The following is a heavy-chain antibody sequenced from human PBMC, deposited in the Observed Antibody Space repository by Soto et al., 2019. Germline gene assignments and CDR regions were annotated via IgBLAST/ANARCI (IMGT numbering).Heavy chain of an antibody. CDR3: ARMFPHYYSVCRSNHYIYDY. CDR1: GGSFSGYY. D-gene: IGHD3-16*02. V-gene: IGHV4-34*01. CDR2: INHSGST. Sequence: SETLSLTCAVYGGSFSGYYWSWIRQPPGKGLEWIGEINHSGSTNYNPSLKSRVTISVDTSKNQFSLKLKSVTVADTAVYYCARMFPHYYSVCRSNHYIYDYWSQGTPDTVSS. J-gene: IGHJ4*02.